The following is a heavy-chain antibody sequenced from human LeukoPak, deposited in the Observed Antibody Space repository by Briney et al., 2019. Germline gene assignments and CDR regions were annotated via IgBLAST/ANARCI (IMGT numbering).Heavy chain of an antibody. CDR1: GGSFSGYY. CDR3: ASLATNRYYYYGMDV. Sequence: SETLSLTCAVYGGSFSGYYWSWIRQPPGKGLEWIGEINHSGSTNYNPSLKSRVTISVDTSKNQFSLKLSSVTAADTAVYYCASLATNRYYYYGMDVWGQGTTVIVSS. J-gene: IGHJ6*02. CDR2: INHSGST. D-gene: IGHD5-24*01. V-gene: IGHV4-34*01.